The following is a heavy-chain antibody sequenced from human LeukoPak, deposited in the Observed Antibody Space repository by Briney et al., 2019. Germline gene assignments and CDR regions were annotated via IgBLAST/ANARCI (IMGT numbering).Heavy chain of an antibody. Sequence: SETLSLTCAVHGGSFSGYYWSWIRQPPGKGLEWIGEINHSGSTNYNPSLKSRVTISVDTSKNQFSLKLSSVTAADTAVYYCARSRRDYDILTGYYRRSFNWFDPWGQGTLVTVSS. CDR3: ARSRRDYDILTGYYRRSFNWFDP. V-gene: IGHV4-34*01. J-gene: IGHJ5*02. CDR1: GGSFSGYY. CDR2: INHSGST. D-gene: IGHD3-9*01.